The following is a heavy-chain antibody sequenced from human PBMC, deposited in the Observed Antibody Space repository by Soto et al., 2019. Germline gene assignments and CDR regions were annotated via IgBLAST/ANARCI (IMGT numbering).Heavy chain of an antibody. Sequence: GGSLRLSCAASGFTFSSYGMHWVRQAPGKGLEWVAVIWYDGSNKYYADSVKGRFTISRDNSKNTLYLQMNSLRAEHTAVYYCARERALAGDAFDIWGQGTMVTVSS. CDR3: ARERALAGDAFDI. D-gene: IGHD3-3*02. CDR2: IWYDGSNK. CDR1: GFTFSSYG. V-gene: IGHV3-33*01. J-gene: IGHJ3*02.